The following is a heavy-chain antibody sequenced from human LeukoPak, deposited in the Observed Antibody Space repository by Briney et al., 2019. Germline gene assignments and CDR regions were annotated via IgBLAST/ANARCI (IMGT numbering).Heavy chain of an antibody. J-gene: IGHJ4*02. CDR2: ISSSSSYI. D-gene: IGHD2-2*01. CDR1: GFTFSSYS. Sequence: PGGSLRLSCAASGFTFSSYSMNWVRQAPGKGLEWVSSISSSSSYIYYADSVKGRFTISRDIAKNSLYLQMNSLRAEDTAVYYCARDFWPDVVPAALADYWGQGTLVTVSS. CDR3: ARDFWPDVVPAALADY. V-gene: IGHV3-21*01.